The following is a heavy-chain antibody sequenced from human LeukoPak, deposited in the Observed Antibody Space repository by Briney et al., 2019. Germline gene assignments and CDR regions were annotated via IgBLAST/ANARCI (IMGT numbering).Heavy chain of an antibody. J-gene: IGHJ4*02. CDR1: GYSFTSHY. CDR3: ARDLRDCSGGSCYSNRDY. D-gene: IGHD2-15*01. CDR2: IDPSGGST. V-gene: IGHV1-46*01. Sequence: ASVKVSCKASGYSFTSHYMHWVRQAPGQGLEWMGIIDPSGGSTTYAQMFQGRVTMTRDMSTSTVYMGLSSLRSGDTAVYYCARDLRDCSGGSCYSNRDYWGQGTLVTVSS.